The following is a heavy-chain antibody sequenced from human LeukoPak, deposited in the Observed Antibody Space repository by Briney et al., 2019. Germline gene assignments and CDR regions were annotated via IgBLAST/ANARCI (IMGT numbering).Heavy chain of an antibody. J-gene: IGHJ5*02. V-gene: IGHV1-18*01. CDR1: GYTFTSYG. CDR3: ARDGSGHSGYNTRGNWFDP. Sequence: GASVKVSCKASGYTFTSYGISWVRQAPGQGLEWMGWISAYNGNTNYAQKLQGRVTMTTDTSTSTAYMELRSLRSDDTAVYYCARDGSGHSGYNTRGNWFDPWGQGTLVTVSS. CDR2: ISAYNGNT. D-gene: IGHD5-12*01.